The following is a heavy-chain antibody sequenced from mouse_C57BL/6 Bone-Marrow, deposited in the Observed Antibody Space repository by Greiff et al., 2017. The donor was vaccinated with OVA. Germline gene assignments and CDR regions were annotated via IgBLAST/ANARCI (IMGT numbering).Heavy chain of an antibody. CDR3: VRERVYGNPYYFDY. J-gene: IGHJ2*01. V-gene: IGHV10-3*01. CDR2: IRSKSSNYAT. CDR1: GFTFNTYA. D-gene: IGHD2-1*01. Sequence: EVQLVESGGGLVQPKGSLKLSCAASGFTFNTYAMHWVRQAPGKGLEWVARIRSKSSNYATYYADSVKDRFTISRDDSQSMLYLQMNNLKTEDTAMYYCVRERVYGNPYYFDYWGQGTTLTVSS.